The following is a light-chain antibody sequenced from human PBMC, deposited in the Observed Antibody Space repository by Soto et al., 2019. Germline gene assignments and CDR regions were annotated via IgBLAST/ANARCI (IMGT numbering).Light chain of an antibody. J-gene: IGKJ4*01. CDR3: QQYSNWPLT. Sequence: EIVLTQSPGTLSLSPGERATLSCSASQSVSSSYLAWYQQKPGQAPRLLIYGASSRATGIPDRFSGSGSGTDFTLTISRLEPEDFALYYCQQYSNWPLTFGGGTKVDI. CDR2: GAS. CDR1: QSVSSSY. V-gene: IGKV3-20*01.